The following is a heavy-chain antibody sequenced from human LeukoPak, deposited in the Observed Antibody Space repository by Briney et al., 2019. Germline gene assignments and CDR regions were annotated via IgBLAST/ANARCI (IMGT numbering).Heavy chain of an antibody. CDR3: ARPGVGSGRYGAFDI. Sequence: SETLSLTCTVSGGSISSYYWSWIRQPPGKGLEWIGYIYYSGSTNYNPSLESRVTISLDTSKNQFSLKLRSVTAADTAVYYYARPGVGSGRYGAFDIWGQGTMVTVSS. CDR2: IYYSGST. D-gene: IGHD5-18*01. V-gene: IGHV4-59*08. CDR1: GGSISSYY. J-gene: IGHJ3*02.